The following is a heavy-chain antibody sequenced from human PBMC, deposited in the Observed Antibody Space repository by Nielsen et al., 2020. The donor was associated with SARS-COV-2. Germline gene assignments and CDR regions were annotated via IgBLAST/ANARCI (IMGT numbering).Heavy chain of an antibody. D-gene: IGHD5-18*01. CDR1: GGSISSSSNY. Sequence: SETLSLTCTVSGGSISSSSNYWGWIRQPPGKGLEWIGSIYYSGSTYYNPSLKSRVTISVDTSKNQFSLKLSSVTAADTAVYYCARRPRQLWSFVDYWGQGTLVTVSS. V-gene: IGHV4-39*01. CDR3: ARRPRQLWSFVDY. J-gene: IGHJ4*02. CDR2: IYYSGST.